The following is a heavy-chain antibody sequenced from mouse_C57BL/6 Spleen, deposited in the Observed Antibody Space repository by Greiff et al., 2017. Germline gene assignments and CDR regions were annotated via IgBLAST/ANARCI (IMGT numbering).Heavy chain of an antibody. CDR1: GYTFTSYW. D-gene: IGHD1-1*01. CDR2: IDPSDSDT. Sequence: VQLQQPGAELVRPGSSVKLSCKASGYTFTSYWMHWVKQRPIQGLEWIGNIDPSDSDTHYNQKFKDKATLTVAKSSSTAYMQRSSLTAEDSAVYYGAYGNSYWYVDVWGTGTTVTVSS. V-gene: IGHV1-52*01. CDR3: AYGNSYWYVDV. J-gene: IGHJ1*03.